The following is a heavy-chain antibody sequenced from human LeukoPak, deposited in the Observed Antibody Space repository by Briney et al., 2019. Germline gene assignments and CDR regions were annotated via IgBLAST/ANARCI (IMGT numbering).Heavy chain of an antibody. Sequence: SVKVSCKASGGTFSSYAISWVRQAPGQGLEWMGGIIPIFGTANYAQKFQGRVTITADESTSTAYMELSSLRSEDTAVYYCARDATLLGELSLVGAFDIWGQGTMVTVSS. D-gene: IGHD3-16*02. CDR3: ARDATLLGELSLVGAFDI. J-gene: IGHJ3*02. CDR1: GGTFSSYA. CDR2: IIPIFGTA. V-gene: IGHV1-69*01.